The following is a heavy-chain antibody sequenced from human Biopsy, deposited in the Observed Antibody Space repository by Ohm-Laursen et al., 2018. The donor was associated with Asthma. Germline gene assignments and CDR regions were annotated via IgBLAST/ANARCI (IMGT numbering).Heavy chain of an antibody. D-gene: IGHD6-19*01. CDR1: GGSMSSSSYY. J-gene: IGHJ1*01. CDR3: VRGEGVAGTYFKD. Sequence: SDTLSLTCTVSGGSMSSSSYYWGWIRQPPGKGLEWMGSISYTGSAYHNPSLKSRVAISVDTSKNHFSLKLNSVTAADTAVYYCVRGEGVAGTYFKDWDQGTLVTVSS. V-gene: IGHV4-39*02. CDR2: ISYTGSA.